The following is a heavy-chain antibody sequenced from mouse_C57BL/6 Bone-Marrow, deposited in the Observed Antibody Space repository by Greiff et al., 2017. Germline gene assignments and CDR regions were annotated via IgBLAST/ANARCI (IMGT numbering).Heavy chain of an antibody. CDR2: IDPSDSYT. V-gene: IGHV1-50*01. CDR1: GYTFTSYW. D-gene: IGHD1-1*01. J-gene: IGHJ4*01. Sequence: VQLQQPGAELVKPGASVKLSCKASGYTFTSYWMQWVKQRPGQGLEWIGEIDPSDSYTNYNQKFKGKATSTVDTYSSTAYMQHSSLTAENSAVNYCASDKYYGNSNNAMDYWGQGTSVTDS. CDR3: ASDKYYGNSNNAMDY.